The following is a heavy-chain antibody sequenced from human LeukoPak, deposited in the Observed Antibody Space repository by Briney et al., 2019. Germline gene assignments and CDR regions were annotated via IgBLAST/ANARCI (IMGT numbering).Heavy chain of an antibody. CDR3: VRETTTEYYDSSGYYRQTEVFDA. J-gene: IGHJ3*01. CDR2: VYYSGRT. D-gene: IGHD3-22*01. Sequence: SETLSLTCTVSGGSISSYYWSWIRQPPGKGLEWIGFVYYSGRTNYNASLKSRVTMSVDTSKNQFSLMLRSVTAADTAVYYCVRETTTEYYDSSGYYRQTEVFDAWGQGTMVTVSS. V-gene: IGHV4-59*01. CDR1: GGSISSYY.